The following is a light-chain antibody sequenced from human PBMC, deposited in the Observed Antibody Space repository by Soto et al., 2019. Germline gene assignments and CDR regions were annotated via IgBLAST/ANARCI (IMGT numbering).Light chain of an antibody. CDR1: SSDVGAYDY. CDR3: SSYTTTNTLWV. CDR2: EVS. V-gene: IGLV2-14*01. Sequence: QSVLTQPASVSGSPGQSITISCTGTSSDVGAYDYVSWYQQNPGKAPKLILSEVSDRPSGVSNRFSGSKSGNTASLTISGFQAEDEADYFCSSYTTTNTLWVFGGGTKLTVL. J-gene: IGLJ3*02.